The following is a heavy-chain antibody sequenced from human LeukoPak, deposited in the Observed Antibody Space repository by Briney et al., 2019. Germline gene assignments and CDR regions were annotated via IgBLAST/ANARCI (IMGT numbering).Heavy chain of an antibody. Sequence: SETLSLTCTVSGGSISSSRYSWGWIRQPPGKGLEWIGSIYYSGSTYYNPSLKSRVTISVDTSKNQFSLKLSSVTAADTAVYYCARNSYPHIYGSGDNWFDPWGQGTLVTVSS. CDR2: IYYSGST. V-gene: IGHV4-39*01. J-gene: IGHJ5*02. CDR1: GGSISSSRYS. CDR3: ARNSYPHIYGSGDNWFDP. D-gene: IGHD3-10*01.